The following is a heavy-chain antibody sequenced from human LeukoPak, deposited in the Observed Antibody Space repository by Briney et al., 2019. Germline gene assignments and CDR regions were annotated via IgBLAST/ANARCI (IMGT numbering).Heavy chain of an antibody. Sequence: GGSLRLSCAASGFTFSNAWMSWVRQAPGKGLEWVGRIKSKTDGGTTDYAAPVKGRFTISRDDSKNTLYLQMNSLKTEDTAVYYCARNPKRAYDSTGHYYYYFYYMDVWGKGTTVTISS. D-gene: IGHD3-22*01. CDR2: IKSKTDGGTT. CDR3: ARNPKRAYDSTGHYYYYFYYMDV. CDR1: GFTFSNAW. J-gene: IGHJ6*03. V-gene: IGHV3-15*01.